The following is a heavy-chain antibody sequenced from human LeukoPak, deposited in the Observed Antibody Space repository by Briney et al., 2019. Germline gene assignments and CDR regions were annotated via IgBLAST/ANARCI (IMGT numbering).Heavy chain of an antibody. V-gene: IGHV3-53*01. CDR1: GFTVSSNY. J-gene: IGHJ4*02. Sequence: GGSLRLCCAASGFTVSSNYMSWVRQDPGKGLEWVSVIYSGGSTYYADSVKGRFTISRDNSKNTLYLQMNSLRAEDTAVYCCARLNYGSGSYLDYWGQGTLVTVSS. CDR3: ARLNYGSGSYLDY. CDR2: IYSGGST. D-gene: IGHD3-10*01.